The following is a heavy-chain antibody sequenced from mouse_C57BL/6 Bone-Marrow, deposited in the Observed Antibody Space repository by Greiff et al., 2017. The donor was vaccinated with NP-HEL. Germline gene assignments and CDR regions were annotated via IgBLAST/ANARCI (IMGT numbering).Heavy chain of an antibody. J-gene: IGHJ4*01. V-gene: IGHV5-15*04. D-gene: IGHD3-1*01. Sequence: EVKLVESGGGLVQPGGSLKLSCAASGFTFSDYGMAWVRQAPRKGPEWVAFISNLAYSIYYADTVTGRFTISRENAKNTLYLEMSSLRSEDTAMYYCARRGYGRGLYAMDYWGQGTSVTVSS. CDR3: ARRGYGRGLYAMDY. CDR2: ISNLAYSI. CDR1: GFTFSDYG.